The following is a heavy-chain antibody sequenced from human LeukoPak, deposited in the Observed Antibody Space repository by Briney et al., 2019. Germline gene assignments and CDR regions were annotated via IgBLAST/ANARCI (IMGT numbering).Heavy chain of an antibody. D-gene: IGHD6-13*01. CDR1: GFTFRNYG. V-gene: IGHV3-23*01. CDR3: ARVLYSSSHLLGGAGSWGIDY. Sequence: GGSLRLSCAASGFTFRNYGMSWVRQAPGKGLEWVSAISGDAADIFYADSAKGRFTISRDNSKNTLYLQMNSLRAEDTAVYYCARVLYSSSHLLGGAGSWGIDYWGQGTLVTVSS. J-gene: IGHJ4*02. CDR2: ISGDAADI.